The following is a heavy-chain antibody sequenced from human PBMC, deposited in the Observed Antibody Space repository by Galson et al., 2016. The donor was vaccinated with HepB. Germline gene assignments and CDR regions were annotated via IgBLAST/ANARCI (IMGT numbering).Heavy chain of an antibody. V-gene: IGHV3-30*18. D-gene: IGHD3-16*01. J-gene: IGHJ3*02. Sequence: SLRLSCAAGFTFCSYDIYWVRQAPGKGLEWVAVITYDGINNYYADSVKGRFTITRDNSKNKLYLQMNSLRPGDTAVYYCAKGGGFDAFDIWGQGTMVTVPS. CDR1: GFTFCSYD. CDR3: AKGGGFDAFDI. CDR2: ITYDGINN.